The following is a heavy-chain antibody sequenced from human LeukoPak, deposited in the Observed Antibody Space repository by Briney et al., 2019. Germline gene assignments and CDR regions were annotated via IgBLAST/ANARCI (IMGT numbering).Heavy chain of an antibody. CDR3: ARLGGIYYYYGMDV. J-gene: IGHJ6*02. CDR1: GFTFSSYS. CDR2: ISSSSSYI. V-gene: IGHV3-21*01. D-gene: IGHD4-23*01. Sequence: GGSLRLSCAASGFTFSSYSMNWVRQAPGNGLEWVSSISSSSSYIYYADSVKGRFTISRDNAKNSLYLQMNSLRAEDTAVYYCARLGGIYYYYGMDVWGQGTTVTVSS.